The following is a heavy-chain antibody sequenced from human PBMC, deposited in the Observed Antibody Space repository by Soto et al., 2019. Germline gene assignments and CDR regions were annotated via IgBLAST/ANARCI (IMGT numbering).Heavy chain of an antibody. J-gene: IGHJ6*02. CDR1: GDSVSSKSGA. CDR2: TYDRTNWHN. CDR3: ARDRAQYGMDV. V-gene: IGHV6-1*01. Sequence: VQLQQSGPRLVKPSQALSLTCDISGDSVSSKSGAWNWIRQSPSRGLEWLGRTYDRTNWHNDSAVSVRSRIIINPDTSKNHFSPQLHSVTPEDTAVYYCARDRAQYGMDVWGQGTTVTVSS. D-gene: IGHD3-10*01.